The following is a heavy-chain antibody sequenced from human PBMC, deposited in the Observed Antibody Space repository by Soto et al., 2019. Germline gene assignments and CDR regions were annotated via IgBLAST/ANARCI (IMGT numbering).Heavy chain of an antibody. CDR1: GYRFIAYW. CDR3: ARLAVTSSTHFDY. CDR2: IYPADSDV. D-gene: IGHD2-21*02. J-gene: IGHJ4*02. Sequence: PGESLKISCQGSGYRFIAYWTGWVRQKPGKGLELMGIIYPADSDVRYSPSFQGQVTISVDKSINTAYLQWSSLKASDTAIYYCARLAVTSSTHFDYWGQGTPVTVSS. V-gene: IGHV5-51*01.